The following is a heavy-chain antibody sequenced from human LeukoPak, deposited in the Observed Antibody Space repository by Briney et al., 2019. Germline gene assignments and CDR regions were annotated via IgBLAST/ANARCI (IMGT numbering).Heavy chain of an antibody. V-gene: IGHV4-59*01. J-gene: IGHJ3*02. CDR1: GGSISSYY. CDR2: IYYSGST. CDR3: ARDQTTVALHGSSSDDAFDI. D-gene: IGHD6-6*01. Sequence: PSETLSLTCTVSGGSISSYYWSWIRQPPGKGLEWIGYIYYSGSTNYNPSLKSRVTISVDTSKNQFSLKLSSVTAADTAVYYCARDQTTVALHGSSSDDAFDIWGQGTMVTVSS.